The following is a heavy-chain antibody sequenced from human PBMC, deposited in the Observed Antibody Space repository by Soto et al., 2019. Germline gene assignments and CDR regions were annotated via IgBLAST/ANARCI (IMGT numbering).Heavy chain of an antibody. Sequence: ASVKVSCKASGYAFTKYGISWVRQAPGQGLAWVGWIHTYNGDTHYAPSLQGRITMTLDTSTNMTYMELRSLRSDDTAVYYCARDVGPEYCNDDACHSFYRGMDVWG. V-gene: IGHV1-18*01. J-gene: IGHJ6*02. CDR2: IHTYNGDT. D-gene: IGHD2-15*01. CDR3: ARDVGPEYCNDDACHSFYRGMDV. CDR1: GYAFTKYG.